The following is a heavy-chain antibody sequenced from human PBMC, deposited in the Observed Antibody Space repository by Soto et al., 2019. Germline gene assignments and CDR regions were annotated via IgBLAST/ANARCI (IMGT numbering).Heavy chain of an antibody. V-gene: IGHV3-48*02. CDR2: ISRTGGTI. CDR3: ARGNSTGRHYNSGY. D-gene: IGHD3-10*01. J-gene: IGHJ4*02. CDR1: GFSFHTFD. Sequence: EVQLVESGGGLVQPGGSLRLSCLTSGFSFHTFDMNWVRQAPGRGLEWVSSISRTGGTIYYADSVRGRFTVSRDNAVTSLYLQMSSLRDEDAAVYYCARGNSTGRHYNSGYWGQGTLVIVSS.